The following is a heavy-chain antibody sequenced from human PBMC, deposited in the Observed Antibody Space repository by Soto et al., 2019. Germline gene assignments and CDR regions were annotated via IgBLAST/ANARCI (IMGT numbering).Heavy chain of an antibody. D-gene: IGHD7-27*01. V-gene: IGHV4-34*01. CDR3: ARGRLGRYYYCNGMDV. Sequence: SETLSLTCAVYGGSFSGYYWSWIRQPPGKGLEWIGDINHSGSTNYNPSLKSRVTISVDTSKNQFSLKLNSVTAADTAVYYCARGRLGRYYYCNGMDVWGQGTTVPV. J-gene: IGHJ6*02. CDR1: GGSFSGYY. CDR2: INHSGST.